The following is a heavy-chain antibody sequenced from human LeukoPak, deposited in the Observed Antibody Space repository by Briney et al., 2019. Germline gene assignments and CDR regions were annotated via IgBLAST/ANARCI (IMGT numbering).Heavy chain of an antibody. D-gene: IGHD3-10*01. CDR3: ARVGLVRYYNVYYYYGMDV. V-gene: IGHV1-18*01. Sequence: ASVKVSCKSSGYTFTSYGISWVRPAPGQGLEWMGWISAYNGNTNYAQKLQGRVSMTTDTSTSTAYMELRSLRSDDTAVYYCARVGLVRYYNVYYYYGMDVWGQGTTVTVSS. J-gene: IGHJ6*02. CDR1: GYTFTSYG. CDR2: ISAYNGNT.